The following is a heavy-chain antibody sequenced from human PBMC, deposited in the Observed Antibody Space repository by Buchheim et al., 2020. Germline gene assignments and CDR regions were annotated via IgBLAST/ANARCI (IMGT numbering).Heavy chain of an antibody. D-gene: IGHD3-10*01. CDR3: ARLGQVGYYYGSGSQNWFDP. J-gene: IGHJ5*02. CDR1: GGSISSSNW. CDR2: IYHSGST. V-gene: IGHV4-4*02. Sequence: QVQLQESGPGLVKPSGTLSLTCAVSGGSISSSNWWSWVRQPPGKGLEWSGEIYHSGSTNYNPSLKSRVTISVDKYKNKFSLKLSSVTAADTAVYYCARLGQVGYYYGSGSQNWFDPWGQGTL.